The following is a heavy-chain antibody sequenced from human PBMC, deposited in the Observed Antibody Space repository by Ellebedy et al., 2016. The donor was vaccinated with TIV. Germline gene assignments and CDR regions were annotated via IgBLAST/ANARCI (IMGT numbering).Heavy chain of an antibody. D-gene: IGHD1-1*01. CDR1: GFTFSTYV. J-gene: IGHJ2*01. Sequence: GESLKISXEASGFTFSTYVMTWVRQAPGKGPEWVSLISDRGISTYYADSVKGRFTISRDNSKDTLFLQMNSLRVEDTAVYYCARGRQAWKDVPSYWYFDLWGRGTLVTVSS. CDR2: ISDRGIST. V-gene: IGHV3-23*01. CDR3: ARGRQAWKDVPSYWYFDL.